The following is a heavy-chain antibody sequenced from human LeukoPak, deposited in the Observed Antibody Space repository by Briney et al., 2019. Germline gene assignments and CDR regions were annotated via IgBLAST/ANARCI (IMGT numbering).Heavy chain of an antibody. CDR2: INPSGGST. D-gene: IGHD3-9*01. J-gene: IGHJ4*02. Sequence: ASVKVSCKASGYTFTSYYMHWVRQAPGQGLEWMGIINPSGGSTSYAQKFQGRVTMTRDTSTSTVYMELSSLRSEDTAVYYCARDLTAGVNCDILTGLDYWGQGTLVTVSS. CDR3: ARDLTAGVNCDILTGLDY. CDR1: GYTFTSYY. V-gene: IGHV1-46*01.